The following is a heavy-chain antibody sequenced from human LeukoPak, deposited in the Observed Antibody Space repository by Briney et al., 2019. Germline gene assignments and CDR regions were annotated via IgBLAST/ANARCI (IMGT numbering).Heavy chain of an antibody. CDR1: GGSIRSYY. CDR3: AREGRSSTPGY. J-gene: IGHJ4*01. D-gene: IGHD2-15*01. V-gene: IGHV4-4*07. Sequence: SETLSLTCGVSGGSIRSYYWSWIRQPAGKKLEWIGRISGSGNTDYNPSLKSRLTMSVDTSKNQFSLKLNSVTAADTAVYYFAREGRSSTPGYWGQGTLVTVSS. CDR2: ISGSGNT.